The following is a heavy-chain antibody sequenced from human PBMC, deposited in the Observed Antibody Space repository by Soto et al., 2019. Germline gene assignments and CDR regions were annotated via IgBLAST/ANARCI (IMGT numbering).Heavy chain of an antibody. D-gene: IGHD6-6*01. CDR3: ARHYSSSSFMDV. J-gene: IGHJ6*02. V-gene: IGHV4-59*08. CDR2: IYYSGST. Sequence: SETLSLTCTVSGGSISSYYWSWIRQPPGKGLEWIGYIYYSGSTNYNPSLKSRVTISVDKSNSTAYLQWSSLRASDTAIYYCARHYSSSSFMDVWGQGTAVTVSS. CDR1: GGSISSYY.